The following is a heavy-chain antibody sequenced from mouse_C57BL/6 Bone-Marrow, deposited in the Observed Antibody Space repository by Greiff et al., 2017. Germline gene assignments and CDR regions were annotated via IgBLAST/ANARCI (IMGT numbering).Heavy chain of an antibody. CDR1: GYTFTDYE. CDR3: TSDSSGGAY. CDR2: IDPETGGT. V-gene: IGHV1-15*01. J-gene: IGHJ3*01. Sequence: LQESGAELVRPGASVTLSCKASGYTFTDYEMHWVKQTPVHGLEWIGAIDPETGGTAYNQKFKGKAILTADKSSSTAYMELRSLTSEDSAVYYCTSDSSGGAYWGQGTLGTVSA. D-gene: IGHD3-2*02.